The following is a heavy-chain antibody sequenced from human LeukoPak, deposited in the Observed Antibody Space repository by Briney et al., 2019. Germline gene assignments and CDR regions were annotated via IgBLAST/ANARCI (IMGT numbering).Heavy chain of an antibody. Sequence: GASVKVSCKASGYTFTAYYMHWVRQAPGQGLEWMGWINPNSGDTSSARKVQGRVTMTRDTSISAAYMELSRLTSDDTAVYYCARAPYCTNGVCYTGYKWFDPWGQGTLVTVSS. V-gene: IGHV1-2*02. CDR3: ARAPYCTNGVCYTGYKWFDP. CDR2: INPNSGDT. J-gene: IGHJ5*02. CDR1: GYTFTAYY. D-gene: IGHD2-8*01.